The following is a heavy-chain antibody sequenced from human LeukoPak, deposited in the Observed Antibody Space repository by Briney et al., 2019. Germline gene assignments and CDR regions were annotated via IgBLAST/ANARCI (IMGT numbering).Heavy chain of an antibody. CDR2: IYHSWSI. D-gene: IGHD3-10*01. V-gene: IGHV4-30-2*01. Sequence: SEPLSLTCAVSGGSISSGGYSGRWIRQPPGEGLEWIGYIYHSWSIYYNPSLKSRVTISVDRSKNQFSLKLSSVTAADTAVYYCAREVRFGEGEWFDPWGQGTLVTVPS. J-gene: IGHJ5*02. CDR1: GGSISSGGYS. CDR3: AREVRFGEGEWFDP.